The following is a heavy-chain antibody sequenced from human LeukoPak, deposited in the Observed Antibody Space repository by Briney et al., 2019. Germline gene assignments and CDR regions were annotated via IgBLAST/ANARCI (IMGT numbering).Heavy chain of an antibody. D-gene: IGHD3-22*01. J-gene: IGHJ4*02. CDR2: MNPNSGNT. V-gene: IGHV1-8*03. CDR1: GYTFTSYD. CDR3: ARDRLIKVSYDSSGYYPHDY. Sequence: ASVKVSCKASGYTFTSYDINWVRQATGQGLEWMGWMNPNSGNTGYAQKFQGRVTITRNTSISTAYMELSSLRSEDTAVYYCARDRLIKVSYDSSGYYPHDYWGQGTLVTVSS.